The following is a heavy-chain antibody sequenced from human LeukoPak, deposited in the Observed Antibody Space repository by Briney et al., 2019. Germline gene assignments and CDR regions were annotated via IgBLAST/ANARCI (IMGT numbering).Heavy chain of an antibody. Sequence: PSETLSLTCTVSGASISSAYWSWVRRPPEKGLEWIGYIHYSGSTTYNPSLKSRVTMSVDTSKNQFSLKLTSVTAADTAVYYCARVVTTHDAFDIWGQGTMVTVSS. J-gene: IGHJ3*02. D-gene: IGHD4-23*01. CDR1: GASISSAY. V-gene: IGHV4-59*08. CDR2: IHYSGST. CDR3: ARVVTTHDAFDI.